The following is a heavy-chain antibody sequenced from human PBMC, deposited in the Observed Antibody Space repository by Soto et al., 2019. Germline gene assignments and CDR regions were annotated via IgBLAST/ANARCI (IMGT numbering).Heavy chain of an antibody. CDR3: AKEIFTPSNYYDSSGYEDNDAFDI. Sequence: PGGSLRLSCAASGFTFSSYAMSWVRQAPGKGLEWVSAISGSGGSTYYADSVKGRFTISRDNSKNTLYLQMNSLRAEDTAVYYCAKEIFTPSNYYDSSGYEDNDAFDIWGQGTMVTVSS. D-gene: IGHD3-22*01. V-gene: IGHV3-23*01. CDR1: GFTFSSYA. J-gene: IGHJ3*02. CDR2: ISGSGGST.